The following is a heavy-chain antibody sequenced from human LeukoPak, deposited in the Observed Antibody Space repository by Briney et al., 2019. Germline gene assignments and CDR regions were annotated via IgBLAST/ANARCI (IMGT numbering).Heavy chain of an antibody. CDR2: ISSNGGST. J-gene: IGHJ4*02. CDR1: GFTFSGYA. V-gene: IGHV3-64*04. D-gene: IGHD5-24*01. CDR3: ARAIGSWGYNNLDY. Sequence: PGGSLRLSCSASGFTFSGYAMHWVRQAPGKGLEYVSGISSNGGSTYSADSVRGRFTISRDNSKNTLYLQMNGLRAEDTGLYYCARAIGSWGYNNLDYWGQGTLVTVSS.